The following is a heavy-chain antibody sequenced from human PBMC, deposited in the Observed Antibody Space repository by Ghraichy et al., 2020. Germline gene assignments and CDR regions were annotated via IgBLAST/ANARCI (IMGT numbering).Heavy chain of an antibody. CDR3: VREWTVGVATKFDP. J-gene: IGHJ5*02. CDR2: VSFDGNYQ. Sequence: GESLNISCAASGFTFNSFAMHWVRQAPGEGLDWVALVSFDGNYQNYADSVKGRFTVSRDNSQNTLYLQMNSLRAGDTAVYYCVREWTVGVATKFDPWGQGTLVTVSS. V-gene: IGHV3-33*05. D-gene: IGHD1-26*01. CDR1: GFTFNSFA.